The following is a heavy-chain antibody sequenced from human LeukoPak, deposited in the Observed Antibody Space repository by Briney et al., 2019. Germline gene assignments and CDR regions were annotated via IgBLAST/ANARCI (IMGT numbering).Heavy chain of an antibody. CDR1: GFTFSSYS. V-gene: IGHV3-21*01. D-gene: IGHD3-3*01. J-gene: IGHJ4*02. CDR3: ARELFWVDDY. Sequence: GGSLRLSCAASGFTFSSYSMNWVRQATGKGLEWVSSISSSSSYIYYADSVKGRFTISRDNAKNSLYLQMDSLRAEDTAVYYCARELFWVDDYWGQGTLVTVSS. CDR2: ISSSSSYI.